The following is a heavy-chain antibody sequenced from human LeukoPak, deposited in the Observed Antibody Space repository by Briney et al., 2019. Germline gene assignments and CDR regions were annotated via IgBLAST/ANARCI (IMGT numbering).Heavy chain of an antibody. Sequence: GGSLRLSCTASGFSFNSYAMNWVRQAPGKGLEWVASIIGPGGDTYHAGSVRGRFTISRDNSKNTLYLQMSHLRVEDTALYYCAKAAAERCASIKCYPFDSWGQGTLVTVSS. CDR3: AKAAAERCASIKCYPFDS. CDR2: IIGPGGDT. CDR1: GFSFNSYA. J-gene: IGHJ4*02. D-gene: IGHD1-1*01. V-gene: IGHV3-23*01.